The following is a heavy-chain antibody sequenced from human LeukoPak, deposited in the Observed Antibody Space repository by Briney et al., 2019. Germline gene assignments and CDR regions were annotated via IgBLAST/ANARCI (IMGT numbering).Heavy chain of an antibody. CDR3: ARGRARTVVTPSDFDY. D-gene: IGHD4-23*01. J-gene: IGHJ4*02. CDR2: IYYSGST. Sequence: PSETLSLTCTVSGGSISSYYWSWIRQPPGKGLEWIGYIYYSGSTNYNPSLKSRVTISVDTSKNQFSLKLSSVTAADTAVYYCARGRARTVVTPSDFDYWGQGTLVTVSS. CDR1: GGSISSYY. V-gene: IGHV4-59*01.